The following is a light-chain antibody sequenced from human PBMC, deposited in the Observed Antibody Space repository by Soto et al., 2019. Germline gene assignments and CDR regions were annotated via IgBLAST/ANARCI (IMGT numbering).Light chain of an antibody. CDR1: QSLYNY. CDR2: EAS. V-gene: IGKV1-39*01. CDR3: QQSYSVLFT. Sequence: DIQMTQFPSSLSASIGDRVTISCRASQSLYNYLNWYQQQPGKAPRLLIYEASSLQSDVPSRFSGSGSGTDFNLTISSLQPEDFATYYCQQSYSVLFTFGQGTKFEIK. J-gene: IGKJ2*01.